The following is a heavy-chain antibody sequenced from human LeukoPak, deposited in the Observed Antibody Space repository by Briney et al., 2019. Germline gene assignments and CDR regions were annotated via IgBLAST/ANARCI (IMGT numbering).Heavy chain of an antibody. CDR3: ARALQYYDILTGYH. D-gene: IGHD3-9*01. CDR2: ISYDGSNK. Sequence: GRSLRLSCAASGFTFSSHAMHWVRQAPGMGLEWVAVISYDGSNKYYADSVKGRFTISRDNSKNTLYLQMNSLRAEDTAVYYCARALQYYDILTGYHWGQGTLVTVSS. CDR1: GFTFSSHA. J-gene: IGHJ5*02. V-gene: IGHV3-30*04.